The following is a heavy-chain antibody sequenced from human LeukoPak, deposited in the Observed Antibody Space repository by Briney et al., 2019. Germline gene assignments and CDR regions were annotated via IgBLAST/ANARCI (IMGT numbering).Heavy chain of an antibody. D-gene: IGHD6-19*01. CDR3: ARDRIAVAGTVRVFDY. CDR2: ISAYNGNT. J-gene: IGHJ4*02. CDR1: GYTFTSYG. V-gene: IGHV1-18*01. Sequence: APVKVSCKASGYTFTSYGISWVRQAPGQGLEWMGWISAYNGNTNYAQKLQGRVTMTTDTSTSTAYMELRSLRSDDTAVYYCARDRIAVAGTVRVFDYWGQGTLVTVSS.